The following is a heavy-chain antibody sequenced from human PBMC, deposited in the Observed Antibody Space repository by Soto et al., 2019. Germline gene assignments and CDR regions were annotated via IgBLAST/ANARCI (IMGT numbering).Heavy chain of an antibody. CDR3: AKRATTVPTPGNYFDC. D-gene: IGHD2-15*01. CDR1: GFSFSDYS. J-gene: IGHJ4*02. Sequence: GGSLRLSCAASGFSFSDYSMTWVRQAPGRGLQWVSTLTRGGTTFYADSVKGRFTISRDNSKNTLSLQMHSLRTEDTALYYCAKRATTVPTPGNYFDCWGQGTLVTVSS. V-gene: IGHV3-23*01. CDR2: LTRGGTT.